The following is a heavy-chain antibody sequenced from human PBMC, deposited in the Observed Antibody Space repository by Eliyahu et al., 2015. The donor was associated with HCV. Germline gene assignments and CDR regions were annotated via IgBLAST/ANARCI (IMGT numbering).Heavy chain of an antibody. J-gene: IGHJ4*02. CDR1: XFTFSSYS. Sequence: EVQLVESGGGLVQPGGSLRLSXAASXFTFSSYSMNWVRQAPGKGLEWVSYISSSSSTIYYADSVKGRFTISRDNAKNSLYLQMNSLRDEDTAVYYCARDRLELPYFDYWGQGTLVTVSS. D-gene: IGHD1-7*01. V-gene: IGHV3-48*02. CDR2: ISSSSSTI. CDR3: ARDRLELPYFDY.